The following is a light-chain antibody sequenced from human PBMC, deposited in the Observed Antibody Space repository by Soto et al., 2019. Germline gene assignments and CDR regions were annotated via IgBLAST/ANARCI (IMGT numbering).Light chain of an antibody. V-gene: IGLV2-8*01. CDR3: KSYAGSNTYV. Sequence: QSALTQPPSASGSPGQSVTISCTGTKNDIGVYDLVSWYQHHPGKAPRLIIYEVVQRPSGVPDRFSGSKSGNTASLTVSGLQAADEADYFCKSYAGSNTYVFGRGTKLTVL. CDR2: EVV. J-gene: IGLJ1*01. CDR1: KNDIGVYDL.